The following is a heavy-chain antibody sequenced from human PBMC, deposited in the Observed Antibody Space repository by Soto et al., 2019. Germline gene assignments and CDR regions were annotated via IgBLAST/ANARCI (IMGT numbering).Heavy chain of an antibody. CDR3: AKRFTLFGEVKLSPDFDY. J-gene: IGHJ4*02. CDR1: GFTFSSHA. D-gene: IGHD3-3*01. CDR2: ISYSGSNT. Sequence: EVQLLESGGGLVQPEGSLRLSCAASGFTFSSHAMSWVRQAPGKGLAWVSAISYSGSNTYYTDSVKGRFTISRDNSKNTLYLQMNSLRVEDTAIYYCAKRFTLFGEVKLSPDFDYWGQGTLVTVSS. V-gene: IGHV3-23*01.